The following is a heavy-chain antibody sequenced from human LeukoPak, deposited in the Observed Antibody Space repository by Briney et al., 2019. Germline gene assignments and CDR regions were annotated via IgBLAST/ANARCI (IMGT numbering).Heavy chain of an antibody. CDR3: ATAPIVVVPAAILGWFDP. V-gene: IGHV4-38-2*01. Sequence: PSETLSLTCAVSGYSISSGYYWGWIRQPPGKGLEGIGSIYHSGSTYYNPSLKSRVTISVVTSKNQFSLKLSSVTPADTAVYYCATAPIVVVPAAILGWFDPWGQGTLVTVSS. J-gene: IGHJ5*02. D-gene: IGHD2-2*01. CDR2: IYHSGST. CDR1: GYSISSGYY.